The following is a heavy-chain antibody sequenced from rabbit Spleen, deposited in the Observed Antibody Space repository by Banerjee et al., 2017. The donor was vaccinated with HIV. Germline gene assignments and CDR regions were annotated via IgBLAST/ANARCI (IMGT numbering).Heavy chain of an antibody. D-gene: IGHD1-1*01. CDR1: GFSVSSNYY. J-gene: IGHJ4*01. Sequence: QSLEESGGDLVKPGASLTLTCTASGFSVSSNYYMCWVRQAPGKGLEWIACIYAGSSGNTYYANWVNGRFTISSHNAQNTLYLQLNSLTVADTATYFCVRGASSSGYYSLWGPGTLVTVS. CDR3: VRGASSSGYYSL. V-gene: IGHV1S40*01. CDR2: IYAGSSGNT.